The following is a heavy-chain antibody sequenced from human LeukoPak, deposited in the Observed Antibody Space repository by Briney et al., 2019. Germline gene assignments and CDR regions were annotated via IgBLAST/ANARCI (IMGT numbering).Heavy chain of an antibody. CDR2: ISDNGGRT. V-gene: IGHV3-23*01. D-gene: IGHD2-2*01. CDR1: GFTFRNYA. J-gene: IGHJ3*02. Sequence: GGSLRLSCAASGFTFRNYAMSWVRQAPGKGLEWVSTISDNGGRTYNAHSVKGRFSISRDNSKHTLYLHMSDLRAEDTAIYYCAKGDPAFDAFDIWGQGTMVTVSS. CDR3: AKGDPAFDAFDI.